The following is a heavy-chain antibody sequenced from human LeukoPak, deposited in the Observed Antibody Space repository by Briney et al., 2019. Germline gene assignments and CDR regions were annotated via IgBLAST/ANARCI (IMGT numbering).Heavy chain of an antibody. D-gene: IGHD3-10*01. V-gene: IGHV1-69*06. CDR1: GGTFSTYA. CDR2: IIPIFGTA. CDR3: ARGSPLGYYGSGSYYNPIDYYFDY. Sequence: SVKVSCKASGGTFSTYAVSWVRQAPGQGLEWMGGIIPIFGTANYAQKFQGRVTITADKSTSTAYMELSSLRSEDTAVYYCARGSPLGYYGSGSYYNPIDYYFDYWGQGTLVTVSS. J-gene: IGHJ4*02.